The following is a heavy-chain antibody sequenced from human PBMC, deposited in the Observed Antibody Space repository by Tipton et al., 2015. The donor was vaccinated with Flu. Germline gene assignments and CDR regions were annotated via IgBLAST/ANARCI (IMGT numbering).Heavy chain of an antibody. D-gene: IGHD1-1*01. CDR3: ARGYLSYHFDY. V-gene: IGHV3-30*19. J-gene: IGHJ4*02. CDR2: IPYDGNDK. Sequence: LSLTCVASGFTLSSYWMSWVRQAPGKGLEWVASIPYDGNDKSDADSVKGRFTISRDNSKTTLYLQMNSLRAGDTAVYYCARGYLSYHFDYWGQGALVTVSS. CDR1: GFTLSSYW.